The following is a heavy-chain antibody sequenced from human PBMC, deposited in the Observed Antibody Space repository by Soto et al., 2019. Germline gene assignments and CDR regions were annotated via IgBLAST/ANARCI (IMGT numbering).Heavy chain of an antibody. CDR1: GGSISSSNW. V-gene: IGHV4-4*02. D-gene: IGHD6-19*01. J-gene: IGHJ4*02. CDR2: IYHGGST. Sequence: SETLSLTCAVSGGSISSSNWWSWVRQPPGKGLEWIGEIYHGGSTEYNPSLKSRVTISVDKSKNQFSLKLTSVTAADTARYFCARARIALADTADFDCWGQGTLVTVSS. CDR3: ARARIALADTADFDC.